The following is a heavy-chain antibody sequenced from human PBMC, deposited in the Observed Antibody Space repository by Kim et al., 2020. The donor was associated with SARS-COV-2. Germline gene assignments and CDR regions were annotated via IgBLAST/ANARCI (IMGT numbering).Heavy chain of an antibody. CDR1: GYTFPNSR. J-gene: IGHJ3*02. CDR3: AGSMVSTELDVFDI. Sequence: ASVKVSCKASGYTFPNSRITWVRQAPEQGPEWMGWINIYSDNTKYAQRLQGRVTMTIDASTSTAYMELRSLRSDDTAVYYCAGSMVSTELDVFDIWGQGT. CDR2: INIYSDNT. D-gene: IGHD2-8*01. V-gene: IGHV1-18*01.